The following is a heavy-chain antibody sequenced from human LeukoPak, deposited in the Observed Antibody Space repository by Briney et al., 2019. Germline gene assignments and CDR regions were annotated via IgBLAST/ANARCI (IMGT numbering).Heavy chain of an antibody. CDR3: ARAGYYDSSGYFSFYFDY. V-gene: IGHV4-39*07. CDR2: IYYSGST. CDR1: GGSISSSSYY. J-gene: IGHJ4*02. D-gene: IGHD3-22*01. Sequence: PSETLSLTCTVSGGSISSSSYYWGWIRQPPGKGLEWIGSIYYSGSTYYNPSLKSRVTISVDRSKNQLSLKLSSVTAADTALYYCARAGYYDSSGYFSFYFDYWGQGALVTVSS.